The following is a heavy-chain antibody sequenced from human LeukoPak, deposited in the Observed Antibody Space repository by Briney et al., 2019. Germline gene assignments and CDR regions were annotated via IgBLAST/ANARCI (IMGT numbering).Heavy chain of an antibody. V-gene: IGHV3-53*01. J-gene: IGHJ4*02. CDR2: IYSGGST. CDR1: GLTVSSNY. Sequence: AGGSLRLSCAVSGLTVSSNYMSWVRQAPGKGLEWVSAIYSGGSTFYADSVKGRFTISRDNSKNTLYLQMNSLGAEDTAVYYCARDPYNSGSSYFDYWGQGTLVTVSS. D-gene: IGHD3-10*01. CDR3: ARDPYNSGSSYFDY.